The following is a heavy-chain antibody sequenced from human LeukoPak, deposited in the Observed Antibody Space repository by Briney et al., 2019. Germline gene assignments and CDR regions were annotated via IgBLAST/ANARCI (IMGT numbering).Heavy chain of an antibody. V-gene: IGHV1-46*01. D-gene: IGHD5-18*01. CDR3: ASTIDTARPRYEY. CDR2: INPSGGST. Sequence: ASVTVSCKASGYTFTSYYMHWVRQAPGQGLEWMGIINPSGGSTRYALKFQGRVTMTRVTSTSTVYRDTSTSTVYMELSSLTSEDTAVYYCASTIDTARPRYEYWGQGTLVTVSS. J-gene: IGHJ4*02. CDR1: GYTFTSYY.